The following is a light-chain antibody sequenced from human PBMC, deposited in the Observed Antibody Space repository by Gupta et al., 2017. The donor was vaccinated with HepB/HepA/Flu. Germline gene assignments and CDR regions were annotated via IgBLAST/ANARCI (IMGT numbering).Light chain of an antibody. V-gene: IGKV3-20*01. CDR2: GAS. CDR1: QSVSSNY. J-gene: IGKJ3*01. Sequence: EIVLTQSPGTLSLSPGERATLSCRASQSVSSNYLGWYQQKPGQAPRLLIYGASSRATGIPDRFSGSGSGTDFTLTIRRLEPEDFAVYYCQQYGSFPFTFGHGTKVDIK. CDR3: QQYGSFPFT.